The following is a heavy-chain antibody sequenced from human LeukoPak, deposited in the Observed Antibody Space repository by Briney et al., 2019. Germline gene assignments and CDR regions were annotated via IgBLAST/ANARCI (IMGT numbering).Heavy chain of an antibody. CDR1: GFTFSSYG. J-gene: IGHJ5*02. Sequence: GGSLRLSCAASGFTFSSYGMHWVRQAPGKGLEWVAVIWYDGSNKYYADSVRGRFTISRDNSKNTLYLQMNSLRAEDTAVYYCARARITMIHGWFDPWGQGTLVTVSS. CDR2: IWYDGSNK. V-gene: IGHV3-33*01. D-gene: IGHD3-22*01. CDR3: ARARITMIHGWFDP.